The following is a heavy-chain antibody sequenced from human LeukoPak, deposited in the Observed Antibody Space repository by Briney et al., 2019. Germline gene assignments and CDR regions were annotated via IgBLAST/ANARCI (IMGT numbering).Heavy chain of an antibody. CDR1: GGSFSGYY. D-gene: IGHD3-10*01. V-gene: IGHV4-34*01. J-gene: IGHJ4*02. CDR3: ARSGTRRSYGSGSPPSY. CDR2: INHSGST. Sequence: PSETLSLTCAVYGGSFSGYYWSWIRQPPGKGLEWIGEINHSGSTSYNPSLKSRVTISVDTSKNQFSLKLSSVTAADTAVYYCARSGTRRSYGSGSPPSYWGQGTLVTVSS.